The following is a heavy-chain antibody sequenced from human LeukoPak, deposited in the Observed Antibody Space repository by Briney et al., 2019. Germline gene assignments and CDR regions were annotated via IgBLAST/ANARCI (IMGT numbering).Heavy chain of an antibody. J-gene: IGHJ2*01. Sequence: GRSLRLSCAASGFNFNNYDMDWVRQAPGKGLEWVAVIWDEGSNKYYAESVKGRFTISRDNTKKMLYLQMNSLRVEDTAVYYCARERGGQDWDFDVWGRGTLVTVSS. V-gene: IGHV3-33*04. D-gene: IGHD3-10*01. CDR3: ARERGGQDWDFDV. CDR1: GFNFNNYD. CDR2: IWDEGSNK.